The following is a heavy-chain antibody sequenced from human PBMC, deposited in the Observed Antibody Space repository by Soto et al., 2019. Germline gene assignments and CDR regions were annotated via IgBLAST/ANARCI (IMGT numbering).Heavy chain of an antibody. V-gene: IGHV3-23*01. D-gene: IGHD1-26*01. CDR3: AKNQGVELVPLATVDWFDP. CDR2: ISGSGFKK. Sequence: PGSALKLNCAGSGVIFDNFDMIWVRQAPGKGLEWISSISGSGFKKYYADSVKGRFTISRDNSKSTVYLELNNLSAEDTAVYHCAKNQGVELVPLATVDWFDPWGQGSVVTVSS. CDR1: GVIFDNFD. J-gene: IGHJ5*02.